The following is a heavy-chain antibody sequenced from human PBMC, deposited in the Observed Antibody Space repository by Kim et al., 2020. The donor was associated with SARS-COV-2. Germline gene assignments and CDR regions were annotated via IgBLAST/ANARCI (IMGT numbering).Heavy chain of an antibody. J-gene: IGHJ5*02. V-gene: IGHV3-11*05. CDR3: ARDPEGVNYFDP. Sequence: GGSLRLSCTASGFLFSDYYMTWLRQAPGKGLEWVSYISSSGSYTKYADSVTGRFTISRDNAKQSLFLQLNNLRVEDTAIYYCARDPEGVNYFDPWGQGTLVTVSS. CDR2: ISSSGSYT. CDR1: GFLFSDYY. D-gene: IGHD4-4*01.